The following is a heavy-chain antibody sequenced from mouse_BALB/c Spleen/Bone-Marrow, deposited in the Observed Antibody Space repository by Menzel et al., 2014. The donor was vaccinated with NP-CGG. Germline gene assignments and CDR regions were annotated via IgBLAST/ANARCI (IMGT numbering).Heavy chain of an antibody. CDR3: ARDYYGSSDY. D-gene: IGHD1-1*01. V-gene: IGHV5-6-3*01. CDR2: INSNGGST. CDR1: GFTSSSYG. J-gene: IGHJ2*01. Sequence: EVKLMESGGGLVQPGGSLKLSCAASGFTSSSYGMSWVRQTPDKRLELVATINSNGGSTYYPDSVRGRFTISRDNAKNTLYLQMSSLKSEDTAMYYCARDYYGSSDYWGQGTTLTVSS.